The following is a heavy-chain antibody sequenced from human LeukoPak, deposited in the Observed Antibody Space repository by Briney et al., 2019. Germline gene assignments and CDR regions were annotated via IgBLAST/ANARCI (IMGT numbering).Heavy chain of an antibody. CDR2: IRYDGSNK. V-gene: IGHV3-30*02. J-gene: IGHJ4*02. CDR3: AKDLGRYYDSSGLDY. CDR1: EFTFSTYG. Sequence: GGSLRLSCAASEFTFSTYGMHWVRQAPGKGLEWVAFIRYDGSNKYYADSVKGRFTISRDNSKNTLYLQMNSLRAEDTAVYYCAKDLGRYYDSSGLDYWGQGTLVTVSS. D-gene: IGHD3-22*01.